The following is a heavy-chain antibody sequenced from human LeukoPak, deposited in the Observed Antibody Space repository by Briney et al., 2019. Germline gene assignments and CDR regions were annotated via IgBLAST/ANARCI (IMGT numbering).Heavy chain of an antibody. CDR3: ARVGYDIPHYYYGMDV. V-gene: IGHV4-34*01. CDR1: GGSFSGYY. J-gene: IGHJ6*04. Sequence: SETLSLTCAVYGGSFSGYYWSGIRQPPGKGLEWIGEINHSGSTNYNPSLKSRVTISVDTSKNQFSLKLSSVTAADTAVYYCARVGYDIPHYYYGMDVWGKGTTVTVYS. D-gene: IGHD5-18*01. CDR2: INHSGST.